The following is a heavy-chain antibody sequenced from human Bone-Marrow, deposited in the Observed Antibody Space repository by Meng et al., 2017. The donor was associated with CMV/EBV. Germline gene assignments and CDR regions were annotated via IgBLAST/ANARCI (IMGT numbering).Heavy chain of an antibody. CDR3: AKFVLSSGYYYDY. CDR2: ISSSSSTI. Sequence: GESLKISCAASGFTFSSYSMNWVRQAPGKGLEWVSYISSSSSTIYYADSVKGRFTISRDNAKNTLYLQMNSLRAEDTAVYYCAKFVLSSGYYYDYWGQGTRVTCSS. J-gene: IGHJ4*02. V-gene: IGHV3-48*04. D-gene: IGHD3-22*01. CDR1: GFTFSSYS.